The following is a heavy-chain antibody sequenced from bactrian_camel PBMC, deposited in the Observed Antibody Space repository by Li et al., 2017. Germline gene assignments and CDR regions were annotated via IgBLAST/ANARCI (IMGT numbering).Heavy chain of an antibody. Sequence: HVQLVESGGGLVQPGGSLRLSCAASGFTFTKYYMTWVRQAPGKGFEWVSGIGSGGDSITYADSVKGRFTISRDNGKNTLFLQLNSLKTEDTAMYYCAKDLFLDDRAPKVFGSWGQGTQVTVS. CDR1: GFTFTKYY. CDR2: IGSGGDSI. V-gene: IGHV3S1*01. D-gene: IGHD2*01. J-gene: IGHJ4*01. CDR3: AKDLFLDDRAPKVFGS.